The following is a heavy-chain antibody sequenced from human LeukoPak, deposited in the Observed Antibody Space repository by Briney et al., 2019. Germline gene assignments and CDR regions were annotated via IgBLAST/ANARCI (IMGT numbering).Heavy chain of an antibody. D-gene: IGHD3-3*01. CDR3: AKDGFALALHYSFDY. CDR2: ISDSGGSS. CDR1: GFTFRSYA. Sequence: AGGPLRLSCAASGFTFRSYAMSWVRQAPGKGLEWVSSISDSGGSSYYADSVKGRFTISRDNSKNTLYLQMHGLRAEDTAVYYCAKDGFALALHYSFDYWGQGTLVTVSS. V-gene: IGHV3-23*01. J-gene: IGHJ4*02.